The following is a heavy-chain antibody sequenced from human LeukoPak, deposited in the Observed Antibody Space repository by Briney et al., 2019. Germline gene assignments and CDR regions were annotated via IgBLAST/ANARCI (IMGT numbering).Heavy chain of an antibody. D-gene: IGHD4-23*01. CDR3: ARGGGGNGNDAYDI. V-gene: IGHV3-21*01. J-gene: IGHJ3*02. Sequence: GGSLRLSCTASGFTFSSYSLNWVRQAPGKGLEWVSSISTSSSYIFYADSVKGRFTISRDNAKNSLYLQMNSLRAEDTAVYYCARGGGGNGNDAYDIWGQGTMVTVSS. CDR1: GFTFSSYS. CDR2: ISTSSSYI.